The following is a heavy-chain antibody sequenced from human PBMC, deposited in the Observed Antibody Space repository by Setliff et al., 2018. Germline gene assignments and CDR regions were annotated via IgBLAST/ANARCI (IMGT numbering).Heavy chain of an antibody. CDR3: ARHVGSRSRGYNYYYYYMDV. V-gene: IGHV4-39*01. J-gene: IGHJ6*03. Sequence: KPSETLSLTCTVSGASLSGPLRGSAVFWGWIRQSPGKELEWIGSVYYTGDPYYNPSLKSRVTMSVDTSRNQFSLQLISVTAADTAVYYCARHVGSRSRGYNYYYYYMDVWGKGTTVTVSS. D-gene: IGHD3-10*01. CDR2: VYYTGDP. CDR1: GASLSGPLRGSAVF.